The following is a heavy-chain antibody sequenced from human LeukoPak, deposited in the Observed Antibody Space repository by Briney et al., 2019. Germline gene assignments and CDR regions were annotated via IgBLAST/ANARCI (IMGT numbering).Heavy chain of an antibody. V-gene: IGHV4-59*01. D-gene: IGHD5-24*01. J-gene: IGHJ4*02. Sequence: PSETLSLTCTVSGGSISSYYWSWIRQPPGKGLEWIGYIYYSGSTNYNPSPKSRVTISVDTSKNQFSLKLSSVTAADTAVYYCARERYGYRGYFDYWGQGTLVTVSS. CDR1: GGSISSYY. CDR3: ARERYGYRGYFDY. CDR2: IYYSGST.